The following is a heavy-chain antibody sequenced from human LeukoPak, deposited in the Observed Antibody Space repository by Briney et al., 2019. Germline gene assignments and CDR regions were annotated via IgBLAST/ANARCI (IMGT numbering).Heavy chain of an antibody. CDR2: INYSGST. D-gene: IGHD2-2*01. CDR3: ARALVVPAAWGAFDI. Sequence: SETLSLTCTVSGGSISSYYWGWIRQPPGKGLEWIGYINYSGSTNDNPSLKSRVTISVDTSKNQFSLKLSSVTAADTAVYYCARALVVPAAWGAFDIWGQGTMVTVSS. J-gene: IGHJ3*02. V-gene: IGHV4-59*12. CDR1: GGSISSYY.